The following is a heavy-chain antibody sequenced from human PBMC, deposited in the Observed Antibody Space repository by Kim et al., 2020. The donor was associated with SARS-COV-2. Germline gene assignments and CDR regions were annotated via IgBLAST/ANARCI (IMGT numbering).Heavy chain of an antibody. J-gene: IGHJ4*02. D-gene: IGHD6-13*01. CDR1: GSTFSGSD. CDR3: TTRGDQGSSLDH. CDR2: IRSKPYNYAT. Sequence: GGSLRLSCAASGSTFSGSDVHWVRQASRKGLEWVGRIRSKPYNYATAYAASVKGTFTISRDDSKNTAYLQMNSLKTEDTAVYYCTTRGDQGSSLDHWGQGALVTVSS. V-gene: IGHV3-73*01.